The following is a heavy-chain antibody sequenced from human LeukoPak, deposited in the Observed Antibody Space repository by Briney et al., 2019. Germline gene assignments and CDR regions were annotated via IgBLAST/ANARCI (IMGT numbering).Heavy chain of an antibody. V-gene: IGHV4-34*01. CDR2: INHSGST. Sequence: SETLSLTCAVSGGSLSGYYCSWIRQPPGKGLESIGEINHSGSTNYNPSLKSRVTISVDPSKNQFSLKLSSVTAADTAVYYCARGNYYDSSGYYYRAFDIWGQGTMVTVSS. J-gene: IGHJ3*02. CDR1: GGSLSGYY. CDR3: ARGNYYDSSGYYYRAFDI. D-gene: IGHD3-22*01.